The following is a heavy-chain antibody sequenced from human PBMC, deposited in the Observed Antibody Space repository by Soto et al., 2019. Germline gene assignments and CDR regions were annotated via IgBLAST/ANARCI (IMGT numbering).Heavy chain of an antibody. CDR2: IYYSGST. CDR3: ARARSGAWSGYYSYYYYGMDV. J-gene: IGHJ6*02. CDR1: GGSISSYY. Sequence: SETLSLTCTVSGGSISSYYWSWIRQPPGKGLEWIGYIYYSGSTNYNPSLKSRVTISVDTSKNQFSLKLSSVTAADTAVYYCARARSGAWSGYYSYYYYGMDVWGQGTTVTVSS. V-gene: IGHV4-59*01. D-gene: IGHD3-3*01.